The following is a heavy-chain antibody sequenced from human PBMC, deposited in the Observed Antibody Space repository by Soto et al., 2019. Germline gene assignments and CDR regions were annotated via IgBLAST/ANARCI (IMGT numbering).Heavy chain of an antibody. CDR1: GGSISSGSYY. D-gene: IGHD6-13*01. CDR3: ARGGISSSVGDDHYYYYGMDV. Sequence: SVTLSLTCTVSGGSISSGSYYWSGLRHHPGKGLEGIGYIYYSGSTNYNPSLKSRVTISVDTSKIQFSLKLSSVTAADTAVYYCARGGISSSVGDDHYYYYGMDVWGQGTTVTVSS. J-gene: IGHJ6*02. CDR2: IYYSGST. V-gene: IGHV4-61*01.